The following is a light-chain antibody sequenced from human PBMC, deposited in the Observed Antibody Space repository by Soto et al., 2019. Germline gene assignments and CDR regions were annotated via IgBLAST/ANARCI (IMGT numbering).Light chain of an antibody. CDR1: QTINSW. CDR2: DAS. J-gene: IGKJ1*01. V-gene: IGKV1-5*01. Sequence: DIQMTQSPSTLSGSVGDRVTITCRASQTINSWLAWYQQKPGKAPKVLIFDASSLKTGVPSRFSGSGSGTDFALTLSRLEAEDFAVYYCHQYGNAPWTFGQGTKVDIK. CDR3: HQYGNAPWT.